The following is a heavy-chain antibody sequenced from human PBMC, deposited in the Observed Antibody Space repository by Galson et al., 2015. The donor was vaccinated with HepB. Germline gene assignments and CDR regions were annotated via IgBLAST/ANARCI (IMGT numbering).Heavy chain of an antibody. J-gene: IGHJ4*02. CDR3: AKTPGLQYYFDS. CDR1: GLSFNYYA. D-gene: IGHD4-11*01. CDR2: ISASGGTT. Sequence: SLRLSCAASGLSFNYYAMSWVRQAPGKGLEWVSAISASGGTTYFTDSVKGRFTISRDNSKNTLYLQMNSLRAEDTAVYYCAKTPGLQYYFDSWVQGTLVSVSS. V-gene: IGHV3-23*01.